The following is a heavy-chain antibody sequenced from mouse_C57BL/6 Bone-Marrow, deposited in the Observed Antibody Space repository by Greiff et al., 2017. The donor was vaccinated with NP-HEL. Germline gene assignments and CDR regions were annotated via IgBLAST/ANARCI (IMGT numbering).Heavy chain of an antibody. D-gene: IGHD2-4*01. Sequence: QVHVKQSGPGLVAPSQSLSITCTVSGFSLTSYGVDWVRQSPGKGLEWLGVIWGVGSTNYNSALKSRLSISKDNSKSQVFLKMNSLQSDDTAMYYCASAGDYDWFAYWGQGTLVTVSA. CDR2: IWGVGST. CDR3: ASAGDYDWFAY. CDR1: GFSLTSYG. V-gene: IGHV2-6*01. J-gene: IGHJ3*01.